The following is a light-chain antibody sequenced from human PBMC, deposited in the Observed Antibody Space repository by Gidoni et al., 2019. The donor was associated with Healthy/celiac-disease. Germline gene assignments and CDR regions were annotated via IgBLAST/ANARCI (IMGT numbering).Light chain of an antibody. CDR2: DAS. V-gene: IGKV1-33*01. CDR1: QYISNY. Sequence: DIQMTQSPSSLSASVGDRVTITCQASQYISNYLNWYQKKPGKAPKLLIYDASNLETGVPSRFSGSGSGTDFTFTISSLQPEDIATYYCQQYDNLPYTFXQXTKLEIK. CDR3: QQYDNLPYT. J-gene: IGKJ2*01.